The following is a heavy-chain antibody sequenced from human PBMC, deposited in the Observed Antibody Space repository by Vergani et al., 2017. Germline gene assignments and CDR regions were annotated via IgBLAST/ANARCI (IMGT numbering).Heavy chain of an antibody. CDR3: AKQYFVSGNYLFDY. D-gene: IGHD3-10*01. Sequence: EVQLLESGGGLVQPGGSLGLTCAASEFTFSNYAMNWVRQAPGKGLEWVSGISGSGVSAYYTDSVKGRFTISRDNSKNMLFLQMNNLRTEDTAIYYRAKQYFVSGNYLFDYWGQGTLVTVSS. J-gene: IGHJ4*02. CDR1: EFTFSNYA. CDR2: ISGSGVSA. V-gene: IGHV3-23*01.